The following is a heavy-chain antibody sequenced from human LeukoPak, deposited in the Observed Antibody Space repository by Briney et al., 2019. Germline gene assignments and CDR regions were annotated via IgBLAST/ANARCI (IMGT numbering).Heavy chain of an antibody. Sequence: MASETLSLTCNLSGASISGHFWSWIRPSPGKGLECIGYIYSGTVQYNPSLKSPATISGDTSKNQVSLNLKSVTTVDTAMYYCVKVGYGSGTWGWFDPWGQGILVTVST. J-gene: IGHJ5*02. V-gene: IGHV4-59*11. CDR1: GASISGHF. CDR2: IYSGTV. CDR3: VKVGYGSGTWGWFDP. D-gene: IGHD3-10*01.